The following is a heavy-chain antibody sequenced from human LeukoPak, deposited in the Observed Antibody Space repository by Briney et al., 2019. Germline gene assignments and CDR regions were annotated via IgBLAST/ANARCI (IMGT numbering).Heavy chain of an antibody. CDR3: ARVNYYYMDV. CDR1: GFPFSDDW. V-gene: IGHV3-7*01. Sequence: GGSLRLSCAASGFPFSDDWMSWVRQAPGKGLEWVANIKQDGSEKYYVDSVKGRFTISRDNAKNSLYLQMNSLRAEDTAVYYCARVNYYYMDVWGKGTTVTVSS. CDR2: IKQDGSEK. J-gene: IGHJ6*03.